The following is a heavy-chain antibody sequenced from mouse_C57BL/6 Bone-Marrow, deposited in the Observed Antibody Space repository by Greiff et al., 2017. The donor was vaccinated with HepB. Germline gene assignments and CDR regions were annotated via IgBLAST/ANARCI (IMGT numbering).Heavy chain of an antibody. Sequence: QVQLQQPGAELVRPGSSVKLSCKASGYTFTSYWMHWVKQRPIQGLEWIGNIDPSDSDTHYNQKFKDKATLTVDKSSSTAYMQLSSLTSEDSAVYYCARVNGSSYWYFDVWGQGTPVTV. CDR3: ARVNGSSYWYFDV. V-gene: IGHV1-52*01. CDR1: GYTFTSYW. CDR2: IDPSDSDT. D-gene: IGHD1-1*01. J-gene: IGHJ1*01.